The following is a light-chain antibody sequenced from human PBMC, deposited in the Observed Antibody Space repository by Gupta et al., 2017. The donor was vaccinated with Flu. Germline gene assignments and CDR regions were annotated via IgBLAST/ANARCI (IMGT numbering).Light chain of an antibody. CDR2: DAS. J-gene: IGKJ4*01. CDR3: QQRISWPPGLT. Sequence: ERATLSCRASQAVSNYLAWYQHKPGQAPRLLIYDASNRATGIPARFSGSGSGTDFTLTISSLEPEDFAVYYCQQRISWPPGLTFGGGTKVEIK. CDR1: QAVSNY. V-gene: IGKV3-11*01.